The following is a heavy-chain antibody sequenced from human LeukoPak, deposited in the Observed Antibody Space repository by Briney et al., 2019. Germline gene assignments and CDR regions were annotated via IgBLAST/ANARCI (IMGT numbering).Heavy chain of an antibody. CDR2: IYTSGST. J-gene: IGHJ4*02. D-gene: IGHD3-22*01. Sequence: SETLSLTCTVSGGSISSYYWSWIRQPAGKGLEWIGRIYTSGSTYYNPSLKSRVTISVDTSKNQFSLKLSSVTAADTAVYYCARYYYDSSGYDYWGQGTLVTVSS. CDR3: ARYYYDSSGYDY. V-gene: IGHV4-4*07. CDR1: GGSISSYY.